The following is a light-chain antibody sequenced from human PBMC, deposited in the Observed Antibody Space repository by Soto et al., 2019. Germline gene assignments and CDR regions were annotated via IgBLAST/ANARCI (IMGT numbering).Light chain of an antibody. CDR3: QQYGSSPGVT. Sequence: EIVLTQSPGTLSLSPGERATLSCRASQSVSSSYLAWYQQRPGQAPRLLIYGASSRATGIPDRFSGSGSGTDFTLTISRLEPEDSAAYYCQQYGSSPGVTFGPGTKVDIK. V-gene: IGKV3-20*01. J-gene: IGKJ3*01. CDR2: GAS. CDR1: QSVSSSY.